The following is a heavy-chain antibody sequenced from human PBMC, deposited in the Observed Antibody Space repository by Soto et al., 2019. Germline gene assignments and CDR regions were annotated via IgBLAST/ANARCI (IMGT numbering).Heavy chain of an antibody. J-gene: IGHJ6*02. D-gene: IGHD4-17*01. CDR3: AATAAVTTPYYYYGMDV. CDR2: MYYSGTT. CDR1: GGSISNGAYY. Sequence: SETLSLTCTVSGGSISNGAYYWSWIRQHPGKGLEWIVYMYYSGTTYYNPSLKSRITISVDTSKNQFSLKLSSVTAADTAVYYCAATAAVTTPYYYYGMDVWGQGTTVTVSS. V-gene: IGHV4-31*03.